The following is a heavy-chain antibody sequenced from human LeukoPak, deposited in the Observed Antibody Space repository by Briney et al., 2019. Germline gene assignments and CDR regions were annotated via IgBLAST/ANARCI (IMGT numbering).Heavy chain of an antibody. V-gene: IGHV3-48*01. CDR2: LSGRSSTI. CDR1: GFTFSDYS. CDR3: ARGGRSGGNRHFDY. J-gene: IGHJ4*02. D-gene: IGHD2-15*01. Sequence: GGSLRLSCAASGFTFSDYSMNWVRQAPGKGLEWVSYLSGRSSTIYYADSVKGRFTISRDNAKNSLYLQMNSLRAEDTAVYYCARGGRSGGNRHFDYWGQGTLVTVSS.